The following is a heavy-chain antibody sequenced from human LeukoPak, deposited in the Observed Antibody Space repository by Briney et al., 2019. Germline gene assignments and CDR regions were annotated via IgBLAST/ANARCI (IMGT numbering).Heavy chain of an antibody. CDR1: GYSISSGYF. V-gene: IGHV4-38-2*02. CDR2: IYHSVTT. D-gene: IGHD6-6*01. Sequence: PSETLSLTCTVSGYSISSGYFWGWMRQPPGKGLEWIGSIYHSVTTHYNPSLKSRVTISLDTSKNQFSLKLSSVTAADTAVYYCAREPVPNWFDPWGQGTLVTVSS. CDR3: AREPVPNWFDP. J-gene: IGHJ5*02.